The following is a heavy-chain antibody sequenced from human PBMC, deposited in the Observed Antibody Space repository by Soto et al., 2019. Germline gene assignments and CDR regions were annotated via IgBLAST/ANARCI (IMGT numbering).Heavy chain of an antibody. V-gene: IGHV4-4*07. CDR1: GDSMSKYY. J-gene: IGHJ4*02. Sequence: SETLSLTGTVSGDSMSKYYWSWIRQPAGKGLEWIGRIYTSGSTNYNPSLKSRVNMSIDTSNNHFSLNLKSVTAADAAVYYCARTVGAAYYFDFWGQGALVTVSS. CDR2: IYTSGST. CDR3: ARTVGAAYYFDF. D-gene: IGHD1-26*01.